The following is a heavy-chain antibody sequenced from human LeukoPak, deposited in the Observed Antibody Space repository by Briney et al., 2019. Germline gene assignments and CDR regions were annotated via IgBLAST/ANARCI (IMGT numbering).Heavy chain of an antibody. CDR2: ISWDGGST. D-gene: IGHD4-17*01. V-gene: IGHV3-43*01. CDR1: GFTFDDYT. Sequence: GSLRLSCAASGFTFDDYTMHWVRQAPGKGLEWVSLISWDGGSTYYADSVKGRFTISRDNSKNSLYLQMNSLRTEDTALYYCAKDRVTTGGAKSNSEDYWGQGTLVTVSS. J-gene: IGHJ4*02. CDR3: AKDRVTTGGAKSNSEDY.